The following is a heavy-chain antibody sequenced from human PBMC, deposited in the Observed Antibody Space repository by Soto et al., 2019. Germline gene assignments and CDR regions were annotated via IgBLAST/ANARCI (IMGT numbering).Heavy chain of an antibody. V-gene: IGHV3-23*01. J-gene: IGHJ4*02. CDR3: IAADDILYFDY. CDR2: ISGSGGST. CDR1: GFTFSSYA. Sequence: GGSLRLSCAASGFTFSSYAMSWVRQAPGKGLEWVSAISGSGGSTYYADSVKGRFTISRDNSKNTLYLQMNSLRAEDTAVYYCIAADDILYFDYWGQGTMVTVSS. D-gene: IGHD6-13*01.